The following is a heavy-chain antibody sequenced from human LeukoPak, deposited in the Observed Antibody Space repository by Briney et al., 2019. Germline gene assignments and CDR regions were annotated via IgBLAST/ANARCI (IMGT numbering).Heavy chain of an antibody. CDR2: INYSGST. J-gene: IGHJ4*02. V-gene: IGHV4-39*01. CDR1: GASISSSSSY. Sequence: TSETLSLTCTVSGASISSSSSYWAWIRQPPGKGLEWIGSINYSGSTYYNPPLKSRVTISVDTSKQQFSLKLSSVTAADAAVYYCARGRPAAGQYFFDYWCQGALVTVSS. CDR3: ARGRPAAGQYFFDY. D-gene: IGHD6-13*01.